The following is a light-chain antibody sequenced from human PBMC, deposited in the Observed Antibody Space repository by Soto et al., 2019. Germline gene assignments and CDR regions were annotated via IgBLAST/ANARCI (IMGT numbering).Light chain of an antibody. Sequence: EIVLTQSPGTLSLSPGERATLSCRASQSVSSSYLAWYQQKPGQAPRLLIYGASSRATGIPDRFSGSGSGTDFTLTITSLEPEDFEVYYCQQRSNRPSITFGQATRLGI. CDR1: QSVSSSY. CDR2: GAS. CDR3: QQRSNRPSIT. J-gene: IGKJ5*01. V-gene: IGKV3D-20*02.